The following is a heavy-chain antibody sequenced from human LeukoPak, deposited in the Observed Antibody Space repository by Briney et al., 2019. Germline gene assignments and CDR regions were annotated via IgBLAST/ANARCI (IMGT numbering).Heavy chain of an antibody. Sequence: GGSLLLSCASSGFTFISYSMNGGRQAPGKGVEWVSYSSSSSSTIYYADSGKGRFTISRDNAKNSLYLQMNSLRDEDTAVYYCARRGPYFDYWGQGTLVTVSS. D-gene: IGHD6-25*01. CDR2: SSSSSSTI. CDR1: GFTFISYS. J-gene: IGHJ4*02. CDR3: ARRGPYFDY. V-gene: IGHV3-48*02.